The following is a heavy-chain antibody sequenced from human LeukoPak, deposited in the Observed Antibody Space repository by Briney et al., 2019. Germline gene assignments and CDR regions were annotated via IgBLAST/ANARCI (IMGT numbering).Heavy chain of an antibody. Sequence: GGSLRLSCSASGFPFSAYIMHWVRQAPGKGLEYVSAIRGNGGTAYSADSVKGRFTFSRDNSKNTLYLQMSSLRPEDTAVYYCVKDPMKMVRAIPWGQGTLVTVSS. J-gene: IGHJ5*02. V-gene: IGHV3-64D*06. CDR3: VKDPMKMVRAIP. D-gene: IGHD3-10*01. CDR2: IRGNGGTA. CDR1: GFPFSAYI.